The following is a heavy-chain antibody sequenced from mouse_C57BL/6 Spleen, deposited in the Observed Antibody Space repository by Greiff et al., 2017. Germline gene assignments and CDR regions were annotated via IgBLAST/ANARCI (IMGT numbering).Heavy chain of an antibody. CDR3: ARERGYAMDY. CDR1: GYSITSGYY. V-gene: IGHV3-6*01. J-gene: IGHJ4*01. CDR2: ISYDGSN. Sequence: EVKLQESGPGLVKPSQSLSLTCSVTGYSITSGYYWNWIRQFPGNKLEWMGYISYDGSNNYNPSLKNRISITRDTSKNQFFLKLNSVTTEDTATYYCARERGYAMDYWGQGTSVTVSS.